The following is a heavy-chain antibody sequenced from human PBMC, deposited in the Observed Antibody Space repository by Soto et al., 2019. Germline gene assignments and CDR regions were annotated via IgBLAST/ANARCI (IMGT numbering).Heavy chain of an antibody. CDR2: ISYDGSNK. V-gene: IGHV3-30*18. D-gene: IGHD4-17*01. CDR3: ANDKPTAYYYYMDV. Sequence: PGGSLRLSCAASGFTFSSYGMHWVRQAPGKGLEWVAVISYDGSNKYYADSVKGRFTISRDNSKNTLYLQMNSLRAEDTAVYYCANDKPTAYYYYMDVWGKGTTVTVSS. CDR1: GFTFSSYG. J-gene: IGHJ6*03.